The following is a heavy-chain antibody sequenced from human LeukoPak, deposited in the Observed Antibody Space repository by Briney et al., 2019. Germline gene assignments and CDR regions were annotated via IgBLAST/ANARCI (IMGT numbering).Heavy chain of an antibody. V-gene: IGHV4-34*01. CDR3: ARYSAPVTSIDY. D-gene: IGHD2-21*02. Sequence: SETLSLTCAVYGGSFSGYSWSWIRQPPGKGLEWIGYIYHSGSTYYNPSLKSRVTISVDTSKNQFSLMLSSVTAADTAVYYCARYSAPVTSIDYWGQRTLVTVSS. CDR1: GGSFSGYS. J-gene: IGHJ4*02. CDR2: IYHSGST.